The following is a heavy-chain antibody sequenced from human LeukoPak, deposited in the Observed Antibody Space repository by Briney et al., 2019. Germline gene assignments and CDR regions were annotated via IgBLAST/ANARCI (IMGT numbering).Heavy chain of an antibody. J-gene: IGHJ1*01. CDR1: GFTLNDYY. CDR2: ISSNSGAV. Sequence: GGSLRLSCAGSGFTLNDYYVNWLRQAPGKGLEWISYISSNSGAVNYADSVKGQFTMSRDYAKNSVYLEMTSLRGEDTGVYYCARVHNTVFWGQGILVTVSS. V-gene: IGHV3-11*01. D-gene: IGHD4-11*01. CDR3: ARVHNTVF.